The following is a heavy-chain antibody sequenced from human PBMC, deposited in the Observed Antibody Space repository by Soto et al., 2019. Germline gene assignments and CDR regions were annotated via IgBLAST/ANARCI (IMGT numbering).Heavy chain of an antibody. CDR3: TRNSVDIVATID. Sequence: EVQLVESGGGLVQPGGSLKLPCAASGFSFSGSTIHWVRQASGKGLEWVGRIKNKANSYATAYAASVKGRFTISSDDSKNTAYLQMKSLKTEDTAVYYCTRNSVDIVATIDWGKGNLVTVSS. J-gene: IGHJ4*02. V-gene: IGHV3-73*01. D-gene: IGHD5-12*01. CDR2: IKNKANSYAT. CDR1: GFSFSGST.